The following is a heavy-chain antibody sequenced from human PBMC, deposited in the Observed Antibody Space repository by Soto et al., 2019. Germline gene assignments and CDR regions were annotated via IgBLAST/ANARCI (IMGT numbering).Heavy chain of an antibody. Sequence: GSLRLSCAASGFSFDDYTMHWVRQGPGKGLEWVSLITWDGGSTYYADSVKGRFTISRDNSKNSLYLQMNSLRTEDTALYYCAKDINSSGWYSLDYWGQGPLVTVSS. J-gene: IGHJ4*02. CDR1: GFSFDDYT. D-gene: IGHD6-19*01. V-gene: IGHV3-43*01. CDR3: AKDINSSGWYSLDY. CDR2: ITWDGGST.